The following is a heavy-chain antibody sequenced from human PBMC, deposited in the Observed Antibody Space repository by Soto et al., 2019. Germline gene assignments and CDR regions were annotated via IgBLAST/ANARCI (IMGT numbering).Heavy chain of an antibody. CDR2: ISSSSSYI. CDR3: ARDGNYDFWSGQVDY. J-gene: IGHJ4*02. Sequence: GGSLRLSCAASVFTFSSYSMNWVRQAPGKGLEWVSSISSSSSYIYYADSVKGRFTISRDNAKNSLYLQMNSLRAEDTAVYYCARDGNYDFWSGQVDYWGQGTLVTVSS. V-gene: IGHV3-21*01. CDR1: VFTFSSYS. D-gene: IGHD3-3*01.